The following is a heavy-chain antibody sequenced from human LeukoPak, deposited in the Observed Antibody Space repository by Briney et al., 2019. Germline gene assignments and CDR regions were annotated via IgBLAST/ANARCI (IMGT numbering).Heavy chain of an antibody. CDR3: ARRNYDFWSGYSYYFDY. CDR2: IYYSGST. Sequence: SETLSLTCTVSGGSISSSSYYWGWIRQPPGKGLEWIGSIYYSGSTYYNPSLKSRVTISVVTSKNQFSLKLSSVTAADTAVYYCARRNYDFWSGYSYYFDYWGQGTLVTVSS. CDR1: GGSISSSSYY. V-gene: IGHV4-39*01. J-gene: IGHJ4*02. D-gene: IGHD3-3*01.